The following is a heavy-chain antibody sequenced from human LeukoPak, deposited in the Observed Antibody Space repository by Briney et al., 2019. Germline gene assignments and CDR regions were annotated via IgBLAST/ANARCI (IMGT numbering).Heavy chain of an antibody. Sequence: SETLSLTCTVSGGSVSSTEFYWGWIRQPPGKGLQWIGNIYYTGSTYYNPSLNSRVTMSVDTSQNLFSLKMTSVTAADTAVYYCARLSKGRYFDYIFDYWGQGTLVTVSS. D-gene: IGHD3-9*01. V-gene: IGHV4-39*01. J-gene: IGHJ4*02. CDR1: GGSVSSTEFY. CDR3: ARLSKGRYFDYIFDY. CDR2: IYYTGST.